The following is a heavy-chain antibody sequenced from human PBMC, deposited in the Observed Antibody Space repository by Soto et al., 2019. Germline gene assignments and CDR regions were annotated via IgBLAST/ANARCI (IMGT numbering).Heavy chain of an antibody. Sequence: EVQLLESGGGLVQPGGSLRLSCAASGFTFSSYAMSWVRQAPGKGLEWVSAISGSGGSTYYADSVKGRFTISRDNSKNTLYLQVNSLRAEDTSVYYCAKVQLKRYSSSAEHFQHWGQGTLVTVSS. CDR1: GFTFSSYA. D-gene: IGHD6-6*01. CDR2: ISGSGGST. CDR3: AKVQLKRYSSSAEHFQH. J-gene: IGHJ1*01. V-gene: IGHV3-23*01.